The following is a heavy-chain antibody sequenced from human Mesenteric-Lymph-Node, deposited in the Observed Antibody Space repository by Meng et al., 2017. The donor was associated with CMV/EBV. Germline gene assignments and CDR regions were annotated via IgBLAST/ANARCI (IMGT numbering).Heavy chain of an antibody. CDR2: IKHSGST. CDR1: SFSNCY. Sequence: SFSNCYWTWNRQPPGKGLEWIGEIKHSGSTNYNPSLKSRVTISVDTSKNQFFLRLSSVTAADTAVYYCARGPTLNYDILTGYYYFDYWGQGTLVTVSS. J-gene: IGHJ4*02. D-gene: IGHD3-9*01. CDR3: ARGPTLNYDILTGYYYFDY. V-gene: IGHV4-34*01.